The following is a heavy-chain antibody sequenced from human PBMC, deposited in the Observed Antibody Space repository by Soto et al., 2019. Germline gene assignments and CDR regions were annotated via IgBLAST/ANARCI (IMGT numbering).Heavy chain of an antibody. Sequence: EVQLVESGGGLVQPGRSLRLSCAASGFTFDDYAMHWVRQAPGKGLEGVSGISWNRGSIAYADSVKGRFTISRDNARNSLFLQMNRLRAEDTALYYCAKDFGGFGELLDYWGQGTLVTVSS. J-gene: IGHJ4*02. V-gene: IGHV3-9*01. CDR2: ISWNRGSI. CDR1: GFTFDDYA. D-gene: IGHD3-10*01. CDR3: AKDFGGFGELLDY.